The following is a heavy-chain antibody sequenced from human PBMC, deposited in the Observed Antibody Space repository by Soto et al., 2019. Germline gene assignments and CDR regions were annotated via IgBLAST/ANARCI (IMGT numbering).Heavy chain of an antibody. V-gene: IGHV1-69*08. CDR3: ARGEVPLALDRRAHNWFDP. D-gene: IGHD3-3*01. CDR2: VIPILGTT. CDR1: GGTFRTYS. J-gene: IGHJ5*02. Sequence: QVQLVQSVAEVKKPGSSVKVSCTASGGTFRTYSVSWVRLAPGQGLEWMGRVIPILGTTDYAQKFQGRVTINPDKYTTAAYMEISNLSSDDTAMYHCARGEVPLALDRRAHNWFDPWGQGTLVTVSS.